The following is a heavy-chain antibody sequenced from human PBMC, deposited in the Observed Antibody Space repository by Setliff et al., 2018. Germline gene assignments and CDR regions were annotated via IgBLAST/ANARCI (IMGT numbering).Heavy chain of an antibody. CDR1: GITISNNF. CDR3: ARGNSGGDY. J-gene: IGHJ4*02. Sequence: PGGSLRLSCVVSGITISNNFWSWVRQAPGKGLEWVSIIFNDGSTYYADSVKGRFTISRDNAKNTLYLQMNSLRAEDTAVYYCARGNSGGDYWGQGTLVTSPQ. CDR2: IFNDGST. V-gene: IGHV3-66*01. D-gene: IGHD6-25*01.